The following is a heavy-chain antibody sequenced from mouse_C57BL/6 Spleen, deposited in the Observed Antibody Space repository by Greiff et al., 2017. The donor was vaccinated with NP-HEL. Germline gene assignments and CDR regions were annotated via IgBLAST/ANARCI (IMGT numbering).Heavy chain of an antibody. CDR1: GYSFTGYY. Sequence: EVKLQESGPELVKPGASVKISCKASGYSFTGYYMNWVKQSPEKSLEWIGEINPSTGGTTYNQKFKAKATLTVDKSSSTAYMQLKSLTSEDSAVYYCARWGGSSYDYWGQGTTLTVSS. D-gene: IGHD1-1*01. V-gene: IGHV1-42*01. J-gene: IGHJ2*01. CDR3: ARWGGSSYDY. CDR2: INPSTGGT.